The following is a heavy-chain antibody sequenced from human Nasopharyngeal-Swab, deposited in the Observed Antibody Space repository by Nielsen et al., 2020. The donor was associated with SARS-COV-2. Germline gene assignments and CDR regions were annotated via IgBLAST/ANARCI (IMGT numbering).Heavy chain of an antibody. V-gene: IGHV1-18*01. CDR1: GYTFTSYG. D-gene: IGHD3-22*01. Sequence: ASVKVSCKASGYTFTSYGISWVRQAPGQGLEWMGWISAYNGNTNYAQKLQGRVTMATDTSTSTAYMELRSLRSDDTAVYYCAREDSSGYYHILGLDYWGQGTLVTVSS. J-gene: IGHJ4*02. CDR3: AREDSSGYYHILGLDY. CDR2: ISAYNGNT.